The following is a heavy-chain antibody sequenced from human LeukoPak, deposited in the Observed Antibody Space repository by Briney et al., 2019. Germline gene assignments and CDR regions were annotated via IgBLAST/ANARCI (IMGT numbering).Heavy chain of an antibody. D-gene: IGHD2-8*01. J-gene: IGHJ3*01. CDR2: IIPIFGTR. CDR1: GDSFGIYS. CDR3: ARDLYCAHGICYSPGAFDL. V-gene: IGHV1-69*05. Sequence: SVKLSFKSSGDSFGIYSFTLVRLAPGQGLEWMGVIIPIFGTRKYAQKFQGRVTITTDESTSTAYMELSSLRSEDTAVYYCARDLYCAHGICYSPGAFDLWGQGTMVTVSS.